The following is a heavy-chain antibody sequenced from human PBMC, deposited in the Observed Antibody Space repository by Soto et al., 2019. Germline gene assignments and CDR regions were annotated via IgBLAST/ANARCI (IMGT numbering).Heavy chain of an antibody. J-gene: IGHJ4*02. CDR1: GFSLSTNGMC. D-gene: IGHD6-19*01. V-gene: IGHV2-70*01. CDR3: ARTPLTTGWSVDY. CDR2: VDWDDDK. Sequence: SGPTLVNPTQTLTLTCTFSGFSLSTNGMCVSWIRQPPGKALEWLALVDWDDDKFYSISLRTRLTISRDTSKNQVALTMTDMDPVDTATYYCARTPLTTGWSVDYWGQGTLVTVSS.